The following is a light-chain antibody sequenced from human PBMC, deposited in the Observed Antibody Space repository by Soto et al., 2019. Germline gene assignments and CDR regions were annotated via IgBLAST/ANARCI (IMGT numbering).Light chain of an antibody. CDR1: SSDVGGYNY. CDR3: SSYAGNHVV. Sequence: QSVLTQPPSASGSPGQSVTISCTGTSSDVGGYNYVSWYQQHPGKAPKLMIYDVSKRPSGVPDRFSGSKSGNTASLTVSGLQADDEAAYYCSSYAGNHVVFGTGTKVTVL. J-gene: IGLJ1*01. CDR2: DVS. V-gene: IGLV2-8*01.